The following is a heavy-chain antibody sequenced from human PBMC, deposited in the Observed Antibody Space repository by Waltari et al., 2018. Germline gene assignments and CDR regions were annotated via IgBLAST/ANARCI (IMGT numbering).Heavy chain of an antibody. D-gene: IGHD3-3*01. J-gene: IGHJ4*02. CDR1: GGSISSSNG. Sequence: QVQLQESGTGLVKPSGTRTLTCAVAGGSISSSNGWSWVRQPPGKGLGCIGEIYHSGSTNYTPSLKRLVTISVDKSKHQFSLKLSSVTAADTAVYYCARNPGTIFGVVDYWGQGTLVTVSS. V-gene: IGHV4-4*02. CDR3: ARNPGTIFGVVDY. CDR2: IYHSGST.